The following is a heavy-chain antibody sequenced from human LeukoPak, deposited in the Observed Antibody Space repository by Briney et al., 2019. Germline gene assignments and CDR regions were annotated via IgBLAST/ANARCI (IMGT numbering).Heavy chain of an antibody. CDR2: ISWDAGST. Sequence: GGSLRLSCAASGFSFNDHTMHWVRQAPGKGLEWVSLISWDAGSTYYADSVKGRFTISRDNSKNSLYLQMNSLRTEDTALYYCAKDARYCGATTCYLGGYYYYMEIWGKGTTVTVSS. D-gene: IGHD2-2*01. CDR3: AKDARYCGATTCYLGGYYYYMEI. J-gene: IGHJ6*03. V-gene: IGHV3-43*01. CDR1: GFSFNDHT.